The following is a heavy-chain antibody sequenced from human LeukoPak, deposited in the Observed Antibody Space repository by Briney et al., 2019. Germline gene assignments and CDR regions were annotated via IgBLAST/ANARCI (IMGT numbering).Heavy chain of an antibody. V-gene: IGHV3-30*02. J-gene: IGHJ5*02. CDR3: AKDKEFDP. CDR2: IRYDGSNK. Sequence: GGSLRLSCAASGFTFSSYEMNWVRQAPGKGLEWVAFIRYDGSNKYYADSVKGRFTISRDNSKNTLYLQMNSLRAEDTAVYYCAKDKEFDPWGQGTLVTVSS. CDR1: GFTFSSYE.